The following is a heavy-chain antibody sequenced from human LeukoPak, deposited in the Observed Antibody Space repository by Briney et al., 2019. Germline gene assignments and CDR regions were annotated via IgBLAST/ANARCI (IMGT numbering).Heavy chain of an antibody. CDR1: GYTFTGYY. CDR2: INPNSGGT. D-gene: IGHD1-26*01. CDR3: ARGVGLRSGSYYGFDY. V-gene: IGHV1-2*04. Sequence: GVSVKVSCKASGYTFTGYYMHWVRQAPGQGLEWMGWINPNSGGTNYAQKFQGWVTMTRDTSISTAYMELSRLRSDDTAVYYCARGVGLRSGSYYGFDYWGQGTLVTVSS. J-gene: IGHJ4*02.